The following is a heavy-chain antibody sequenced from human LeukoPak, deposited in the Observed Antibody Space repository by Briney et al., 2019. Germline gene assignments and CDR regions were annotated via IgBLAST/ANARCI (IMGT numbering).Heavy chain of an antibody. CDR1: GGSISSYY. J-gene: IGHJ4*02. CDR3: ARGTVTQTYFDF. CDR2: IYYSGST. Sequence: SETLSLTCTVSGGSISSYYWNWIRQPPGKGLEWIGYIYYSGSTNYNPSLKSRVTISVDTSKNQFSLRLSSVTAADTAVYYCARGTVTQTYFDFWGQGTLVSVSS. V-gene: IGHV4-59*08. D-gene: IGHD4-17*01.